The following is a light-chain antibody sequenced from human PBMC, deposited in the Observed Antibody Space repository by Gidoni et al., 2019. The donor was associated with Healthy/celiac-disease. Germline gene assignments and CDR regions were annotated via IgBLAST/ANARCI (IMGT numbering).Light chain of an antibody. CDR3: QKYNSAPIFT. V-gene: IGKV1-27*01. Sequence: DIQMTQSPSSLSASVGDRVTITCRASQGISNYLAWYQQKPGKVPKLLIYAASTLQSGVPSRFSGSGSGTDFTLTISSLQPEDVATYCCQKYNSAPIFTFGPGTKVDI. CDR1: QGISNY. CDR2: AAS. J-gene: IGKJ3*01.